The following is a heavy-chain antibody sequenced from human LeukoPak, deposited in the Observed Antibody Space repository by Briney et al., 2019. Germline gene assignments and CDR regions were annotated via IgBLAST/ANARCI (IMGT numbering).Heavy chain of an antibody. J-gene: IGHJ6*02. CDR2: IGGSGGRT. CDR1: GFTFSSYG. Sequence: GGSLRLSCAASGFTFSSYGMHWVRQAPGKGLEWVSGIGGSGGRTYYADSVQGRFTISRDNSKNTVDLQMNSLRAEDTAIYYCAKGRIAVAHYYGMDVWGQGTTVTVSS. V-gene: IGHV3-23*01. D-gene: IGHD6-19*01. CDR3: AKGRIAVAHYYGMDV.